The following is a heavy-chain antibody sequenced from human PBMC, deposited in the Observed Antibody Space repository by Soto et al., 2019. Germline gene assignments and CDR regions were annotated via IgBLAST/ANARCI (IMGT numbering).Heavy chain of an antibody. J-gene: IGHJ6*04. D-gene: IGHD6-6*01. V-gene: IGHV4-30-4*01. CDR2: IYYSGST. CDR3: ARAGSEDYYGMDV. Sequence: SETLSLTCTVSGDSISSGDYFWSWIRQPPGKGLEWIGYIYYSGSTSYNPSLKSRLIISVDTSKNQFSLKLSSVTAADTAVYYCARAGSEDYYGMDVWGEGTTVTVPQ. CDR1: GDSISSGDYF.